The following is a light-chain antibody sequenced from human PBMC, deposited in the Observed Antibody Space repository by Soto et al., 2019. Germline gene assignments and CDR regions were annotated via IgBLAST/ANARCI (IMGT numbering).Light chain of an antibody. J-gene: IGKJ1*01. CDR1: QGISNY. CDR3: QKCNSAPWT. V-gene: IGKV1-27*01. Sequence: DIQMTQSPSSLSASVGDRVTITCRASQGISNYLAWYQQKPGKVPKLLIYAASTLQSGVPSRFSGSGSGTDFTLTINSLQPEDVATYYCQKCNSAPWTFGQGPTVEIK. CDR2: AAS.